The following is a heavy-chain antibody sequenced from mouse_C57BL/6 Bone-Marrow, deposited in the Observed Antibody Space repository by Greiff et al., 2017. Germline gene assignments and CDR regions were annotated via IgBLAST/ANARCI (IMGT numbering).Heavy chain of an antibody. Sequence: QVQLKESGAELVRPGTSVKMSCKASGYTFTNYWIGWAKQRPGHGLEWIGDIYPGGGYTNYNEKFKGKATLTADKSSSTAYMQFSSLTSEDSAIYYCARGRLRRDYWGQGTTLTVSS. V-gene: IGHV1-63*01. CDR1: GYTFTNYW. D-gene: IGHD2-2*01. CDR3: ARGRLRRDY. J-gene: IGHJ2*01. CDR2: IYPGGGYT.